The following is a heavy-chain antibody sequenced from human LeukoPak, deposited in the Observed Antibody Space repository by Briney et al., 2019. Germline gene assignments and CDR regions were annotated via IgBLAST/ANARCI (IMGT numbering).Heavy chain of an antibody. D-gene: IGHD5-12*01. CDR3: TRFLYSGLDWQSGFAS. V-gene: IGHV3-53*01. J-gene: IGHJ4*02. Sequence: GRSLRLSCAASGFTVSGYYMSWVRLAPWKALELVSFIYSGGSTYYAESVKVRFTLSRDVSANALCLQMNSLTVDDTAIPSSTRFLYSGLDWQSGFASWGQATLVSVSS. CDR2: IYSGGST. CDR1: GFTVSGYY.